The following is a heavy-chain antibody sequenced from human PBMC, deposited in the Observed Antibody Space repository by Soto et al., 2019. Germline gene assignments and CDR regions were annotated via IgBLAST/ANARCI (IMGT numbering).Heavy chain of an antibody. CDR1: GYSLNRYW. D-gene: IGHD1-1*01. J-gene: IGHJ4*02. V-gene: IGHV5-51*01. Sequence: PGESLKISCKASGYSLNRYWIGWVRQMPGQGLEWMGVIFPDDSDIRHSPAFRGQVTISADKSINTVYLQYTGLKASDTATYYCARRISWYYFDSWGQGTPVTVSS. CDR3: ARRISWYYFDS. CDR2: IFPDDSDI.